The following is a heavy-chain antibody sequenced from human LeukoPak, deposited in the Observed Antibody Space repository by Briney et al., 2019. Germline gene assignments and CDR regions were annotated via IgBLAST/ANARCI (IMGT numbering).Heavy chain of an antibody. D-gene: IGHD3-3*01. V-gene: IGHV3-49*03. CDR2: IRSKAYGGTT. CDR3: TRDRGSPTYYDFWSGSAPDSFDY. CDR1: GFTFGDYA. Sequence: PGGSLRLSCTASGFTFGDYAMSWFRQAPGKGLEWVGFIRSKAYGGTTEYAASVKGRFTISRDDSKSIAYLQMNSLKTEDTAVYYCTRDRGSPTYYDFWSGSAPDSFDYWGQGTLVTVSS. J-gene: IGHJ4*02.